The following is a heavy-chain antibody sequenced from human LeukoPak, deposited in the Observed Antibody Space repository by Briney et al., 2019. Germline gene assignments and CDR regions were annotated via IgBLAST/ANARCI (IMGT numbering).Heavy chain of an antibody. CDR3: ARPLGRVKENAFDI. J-gene: IGHJ3*02. CDR1: GFTFRNYW. CDR2: IKQDGSEK. V-gene: IGHV3-7*03. D-gene: IGHD2-21*01. Sequence: GGSLRLSCAASGFTFRNYWMNWVRQAPGKGLEWVANIKQDGSEKYYVDSVEGRFSISGDNAKNSLYLQMNSLRVEDTAVYYCARPLGRVKENAFDIWGQGTMVTVSS.